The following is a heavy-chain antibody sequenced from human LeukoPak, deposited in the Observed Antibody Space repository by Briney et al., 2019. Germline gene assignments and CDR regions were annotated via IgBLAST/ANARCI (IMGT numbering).Heavy chain of an antibody. Sequence: SETLSLTCAVYGGSFSGYYWSSIRQPPGKGLEWIGEINHSGSTNYNPSLKSRVTISVDTSKNQFSLKLSSVTAADTAEYYCARGSYGDSGDYWGQGTLVTVSS. D-gene: IGHD4-17*01. CDR2: INHSGST. J-gene: IGHJ4*02. CDR3: ARGSYGDSGDY. V-gene: IGHV4-34*01. CDR1: GGSFSGYY.